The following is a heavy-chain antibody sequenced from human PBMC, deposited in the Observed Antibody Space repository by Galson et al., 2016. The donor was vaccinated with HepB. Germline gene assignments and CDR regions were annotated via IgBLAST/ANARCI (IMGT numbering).Heavy chain of an antibody. V-gene: IGHV6-1*01. CDR2: TFYRSNWQN. CDR1: GDRVSNNNAG. Sequence: CAISGDRVSNNNAGWYWIGQSPSRGLECLGRTFYRSNWQNDYAESVKSRITINPDTSKNEFSLHLSSVTPEDTAVYYCARSYLLGRGFGWWGPGTPVTVSS. D-gene: IGHD3-10*01. J-gene: IGHJ4*02. CDR3: ARSYLLGRGFGW.